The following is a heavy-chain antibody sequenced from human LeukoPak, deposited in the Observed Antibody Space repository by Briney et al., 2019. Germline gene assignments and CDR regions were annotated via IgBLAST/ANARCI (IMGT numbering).Heavy chain of an antibody. D-gene: IGHD6-19*01. CDR2: ISSSSSTI. CDR3: ARAHSSGWYGSWFDP. J-gene: IGHJ5*02. V-gene: IGHV3-48*01. Sequence: GGSLRLSCAASGFTFSSYSMNWVRQAPGKGLEWVSYISSSSSTIYYADSVKGRFTISRDNVKNSLYLQMNSLRAEDTAVYYCARAHSSGWYGSWFDPWGQGTLVTVSS. CDR1: GFTFSSYS.